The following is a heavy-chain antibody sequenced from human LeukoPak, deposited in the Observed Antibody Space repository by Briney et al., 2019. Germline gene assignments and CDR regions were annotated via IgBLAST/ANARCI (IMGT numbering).Heavy chain of an antibody. D-gene: IGHD3-3*01. V-gene: IGHV1-2*02. CDR2: INPNSGGT. Sequence: ASVKVSCKASGYTFTGYYMHWVRQAPGQGLEWMGWINPNSGGTNYAQKFQGRVTMTRNTSISTAYMELSSLRSEDTAVYYCARGTLPAFYDFWSGYSEPLDYWGQGTLVTVSS. CDR3: ARGTLPAFYDFWSGYSEPLDY. CDR1: GYTFTGYY. J-gene: IGHJ4*02.